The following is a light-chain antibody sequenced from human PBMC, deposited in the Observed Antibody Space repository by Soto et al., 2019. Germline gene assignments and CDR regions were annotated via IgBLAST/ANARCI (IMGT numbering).Light chain of an antibody. Sequence: DIQMPQSPSTLSASVGESVPITCRASQSISSWLAWYQQKPGKAPKLLIYDASSLESGVPSRFSGSGSGTEFTLTISSLQPDDFATYYCQQYNSYSTVGQGTKVDIK. V-gene: IGKV1-5*01. CDR1: QSISSW. J-gene: IGKJ1*01. CDR3: QQYNSYST. CDR2: DAS.